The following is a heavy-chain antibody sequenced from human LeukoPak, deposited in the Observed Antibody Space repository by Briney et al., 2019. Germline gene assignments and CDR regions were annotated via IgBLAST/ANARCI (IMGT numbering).Heavy chain of an antibody. J-gene: IGHJ4*02. CDR2: IYSSGST. CDR1: GGSISSSSNY. D-gene: IGHD2-2*01. V-gene: IGHV4-39*07. CDR3: ARVRYCSTNRCYDREFDN. Sequence: PSETLSLTCTVSGGSISSSSNYWGWIRQPPGKGLEWIGNIYSSGSTNYNPSLKSRVTISVDTSKNQFSLKLNSVTAADTAVYYCARVRYCSTNRCYDREFDNWGQGTLVTVSS.